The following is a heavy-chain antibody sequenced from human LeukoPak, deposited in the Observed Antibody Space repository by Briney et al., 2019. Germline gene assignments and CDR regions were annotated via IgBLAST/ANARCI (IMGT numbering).Heavy chain of an antibody. CDR1: GFTFSSYW. D-gene: IGHD3-3*01. J-gene: IGHJ4*02. CDR3: TSRLITTNDY. CDR2: ILTKADGETR. V-gene: IGHV3-15*01. Sequence: PGGSLRLSCAASGFTFSSYWMSWVRQAPGKGLELLGRILTKADGETRDYAAPAKGRFTISRDDSKNTLYLQMNSLKTEDTAIYFCTSRLITTNDYWGQGTLVTVSS.